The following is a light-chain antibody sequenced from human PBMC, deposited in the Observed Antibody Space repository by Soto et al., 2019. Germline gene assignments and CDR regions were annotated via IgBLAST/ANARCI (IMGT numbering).Light chain of an antibody. CDR3: ISSARGSTPVV. Sequence: QSALTQPASLSGSPGQSITISCTGTSNDVGRYYYVSRYQHHPGRAPKLMIYDVDRRPSGVCDRFSGSKSGNTASLTISGLQGEDEADYYCISSARGSTPVVFGGGTKLTVL. CDR2: DVD. J-gene: IGLJ2*01. V-gene: IGLV2-14*03. CDR1: SNDVGRYYY.